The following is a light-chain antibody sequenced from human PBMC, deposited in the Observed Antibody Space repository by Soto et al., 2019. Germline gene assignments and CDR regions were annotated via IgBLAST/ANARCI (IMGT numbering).Light chain of an antibody. V-gene: IGLV1-40*01. Sequence: QSVLTQPPSVSGAPGQRVTVSCTGSSSNIGAGYDVHWYQQFPGTAPRLLIYGNSNRPSGVPDRFSGSKSGTSASLAITGLQAEDEADYYCQSYDSRLSGYVFATGTKLPS. J-gene: IGLJ1*01. CDR3: QSYDSRLSGYV. CDR1: SSNIGAGYD. CDR2: GNS.